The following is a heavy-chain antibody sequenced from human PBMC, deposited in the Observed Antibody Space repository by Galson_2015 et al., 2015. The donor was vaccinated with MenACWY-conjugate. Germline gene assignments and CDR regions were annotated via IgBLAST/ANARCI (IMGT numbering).Heavy chain of an antibody. V-gene: IGHV3-7*03. D-gene: IGHD6-13*01. J-gene: IGHJ2*01. CDR2: IKQGGSEK. Sequence: SLRLSCAASGFTFSTSWMSWVRQAPGKGLEWVANIKQGGSEKYYVDSVKGRFTISRDNAKNSLFLLLNSLRAEDTAVYYCARHPTYSHTWYHWYFDLWGRGTLVTVSS. CDR1: GFTFSTSW. CDR3: ARHPTYSHTWYHWYFDL.